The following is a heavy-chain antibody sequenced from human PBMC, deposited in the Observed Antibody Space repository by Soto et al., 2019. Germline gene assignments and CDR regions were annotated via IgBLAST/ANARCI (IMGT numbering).Heavy chain of an antibody. Sequence: LRLSCAASGFTFSDYYMSWIRQAPGKGLEWVSYISSSSSDTNYADSVRGRFTISRDNAKNSLYLQMNGLRAEDTAVYYCVRDIARVGDTYYYDYWGHGTLVTVSS. V-gene: IGHV3-11*06. D-gene: IGHD1-26*01. CDR1: GFTFSDYY. CDR3: VRDIARVGDTYYYDY. CDR2: ISSSSSDT. J-gene: IGHJ4*01.